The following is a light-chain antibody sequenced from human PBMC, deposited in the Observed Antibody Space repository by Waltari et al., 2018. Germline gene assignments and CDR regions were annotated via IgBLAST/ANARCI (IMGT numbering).Light chain of an antibody. V-gene: IGLV2-23*01. Sequence: QSALTQPASVSGSPGQSISISCTGSSTDLGSSTLVSWYQPHPDKAPKLLVYAGTARPSGPSHRFSGSKPGNTAALTISPLQAEDEADYYCFSYADGRSLVFGGGTKVTVL. CDR3: FSYADGRSLV. CDR1: STDLGSSTL. J-gene: IGLJ2*01. CDR2: AGT.